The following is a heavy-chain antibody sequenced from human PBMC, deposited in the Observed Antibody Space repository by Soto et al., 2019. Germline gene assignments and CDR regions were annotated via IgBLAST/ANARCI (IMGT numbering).Heavy chain of an antibody. D-gene: IGHD2-2*01. Sequence: SETLSLTCTVSGGSTSDDSYWSWIRQTPGKGLEWIGYIYHTGNTYYNPSLRSRVSISVDKSKSQFSLKLISVTAADTAVYFCARDEYQLLSSVSWFDSWGQGTLVTVSS. CDR3: ARDEYQLLSSVSWFDS. J-gene: IGHJ5*01. CDR2: IYHTGNT. CDR1: GGSTSDDSY. V-gene: IGHV4-30-4*01.